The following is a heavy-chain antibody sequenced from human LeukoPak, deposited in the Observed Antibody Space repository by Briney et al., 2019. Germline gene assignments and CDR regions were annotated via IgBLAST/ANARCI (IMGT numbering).Heavy chain of an antibody. Sequence: VASVKVSCKASGYTFTGYYMHWVRQAPGQGLEWMGWMNPNSGNTGYAQKFQGRVTMTRNTSISTAYMELSSLRSEDTAVYYCARGDGGDAFDIWGQGTMVTVSS. CDR1: GYTFTGYY. V-gene: IGHV1-8*02. CDR3: ARGDGGDAFDI. CDR2: MNPNSGNT. J-gene: IGHJ3*02.